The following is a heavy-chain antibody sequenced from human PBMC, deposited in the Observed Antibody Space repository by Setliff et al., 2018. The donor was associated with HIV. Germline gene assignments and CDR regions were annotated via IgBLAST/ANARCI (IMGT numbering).Heavy chain of an antibody. CDR3: ARVLLRTNPLYGVASNWFDP. V-gene: IGHV3-7*03. CDR1: GFTFSDFW. Sequence: GGSLRLSCAASGFTFSDFWMYWVRQAPGKGLEWVANISPEGNKKYYVGSVKGRFTSFRDNAKSSLFLQMSGLRPEDTAVYYCARVLLRTNPLYGVASNWFDPWGQGTLVTVSS. D-gene: IGHD2-8*01. CDR2: ISPEGNKK. J-gene: IGHJ5*02.